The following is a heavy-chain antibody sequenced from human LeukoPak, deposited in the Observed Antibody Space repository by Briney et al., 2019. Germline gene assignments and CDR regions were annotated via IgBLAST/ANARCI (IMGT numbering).Heavy chain of an antibody. CDR1: GFTFSNYW. Sequence: PGGSLRLSCAGSGFTFSNYWMHWVRQGPGKGLEWIARINNDGSDTAYADSVKGRFTISRDNAKNTLYLQMNSLRAEDTAVYYCASGWELLGGGAFDIWGQGTMVTVSS. J-gene: IGHJ3*02. D-gene: IGHD1-26*01. CDR2: INNDGSDT. CDR3: ASGWELLGGGAFDI. V-gene: IGHV3-74*01.